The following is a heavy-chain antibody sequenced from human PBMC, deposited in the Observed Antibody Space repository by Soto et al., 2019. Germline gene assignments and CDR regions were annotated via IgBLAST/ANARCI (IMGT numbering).Heavy chain of an antibody. D-gene: IGHD3-10*01. Sequence: SETLSLTCVVSGDSINNPDYYWGWVRQPPGKGLEWIGSIHYSGNTYFNPSLKSRVTISVDTSETQFYLKLSSVTAADTAVYFCTRRSRWYYYGTASYYNLWFDSWGQGTLVTVSS. CDR2: IHYSGNT. CDR1: GDSINNPDYY. CDR3: TRRSRWYYYGTASYYNLWFDS. V-gene: IGHV4-39*01. J-gene: IGHJ5*01.